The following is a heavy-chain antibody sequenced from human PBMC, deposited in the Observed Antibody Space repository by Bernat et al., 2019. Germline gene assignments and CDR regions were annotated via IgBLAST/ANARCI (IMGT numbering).Heavy chain of an antibody. V-gene: IGHV3-48*03. CDR2: ISSSSAYI. D-gene: IGHD2-15*01. Sequence: EVQLVESGGGLVQPGGSLRLSCAASGFTFSSYEMNWVRQAPGKGLEWVSYISSSSAYIYYADSVKGRLTISRDNAKNSLYLQMNSLRAEDTAVYYCARESQDIGVVIAAVDLWGQGTMVTVSS. J-gene: IGHJ3*01. CDR1: GFTFSSYE. CDR3: ARESQDIGVVIAAVDL.